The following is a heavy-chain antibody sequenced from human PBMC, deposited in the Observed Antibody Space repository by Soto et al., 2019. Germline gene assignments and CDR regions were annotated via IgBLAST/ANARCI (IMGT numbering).Heavy chain of an antibody. V-gene: IGHV3-30*18. D-gene: IGHD3-10*01. CDR2: ISNDGSNE. CDR3: AKGEVRGIIPSYFDY. CDR1: GFTFRWFG. Sequence: GVSLRLSCAVSGFTFRWFGMNWVRQAPGKGLEWVARISNDGSNEYYVDSVKGRFTISRDNSKNTLYLQMDSLRAEDTAVYYCAKGEVRGIIPSYFDYWGMGTLVTVSS. J-gene: IGHJ4*02.